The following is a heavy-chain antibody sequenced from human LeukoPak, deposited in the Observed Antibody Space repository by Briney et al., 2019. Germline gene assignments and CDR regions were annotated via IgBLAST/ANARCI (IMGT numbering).Heavy chain of an antibody. CDR2: INPNSGGT. CDR1: GYTFTGYY. Sequence: GASVKVSCKASGYTFTGYYMHWVRQAPGQGLEWMGWINPNSGGTNYAQKFQGRVTMTRDTSISTAYMELSRLRSDDTAVYYCARISSVYSSGWYAFDYWGQGTLVTVSS. D-gene: IGHD6-19*01. V-gene: IGHV1-2*02. CDR3: ARISSVYSSGWYAFDY. J-gene: IGHJ4*02.